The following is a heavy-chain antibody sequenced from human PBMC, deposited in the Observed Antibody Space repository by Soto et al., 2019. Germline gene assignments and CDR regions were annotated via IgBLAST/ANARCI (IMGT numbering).Heavy chain of an antibody. CDR2: ISYDGSNK. J-gene: IGHJ6*02. CDR1: GFTFSSYA. CDR3: AREWLRWGDYYYYYGMDV. Sequence: VQLVESGGGVVQPGRSLRLSCAASGFTFSSYAMHWVRQAPGKGLEWVAVISYDGSNKYYADSVKGRFTISRDNSKNTLYLQMNSLRAEDTAVYNCAREWLRWGDYYYYYGMDVWGQGTTVTVSS. D-gene: IGHD4-17*01. V-gene: IGHV3-30-3*01.